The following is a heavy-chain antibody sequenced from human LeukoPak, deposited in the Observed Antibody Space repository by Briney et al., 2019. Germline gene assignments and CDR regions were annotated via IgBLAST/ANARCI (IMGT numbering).Heavy chain of an antibody. D-gene: IGHD6-19*01. J-gene: IGHJ4*02. Sequence: TSETLSLTCTVSGGSISSGGYYWSWIRQHPGKGLEWIGYIYYSGSTYYNPSLKSRVTISVDTSKNQFSLKLSSVTAADTAVYYCASAGIAVAGFDYWGQGTLVTVSS. V-gene: IGHV4-31*03. CDR1: GGSISSGGYY. CDR2: IYYSGST. CDR3: ASAGIAVAGFDY.